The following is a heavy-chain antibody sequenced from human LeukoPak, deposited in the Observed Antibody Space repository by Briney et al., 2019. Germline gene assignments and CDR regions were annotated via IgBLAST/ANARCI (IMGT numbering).Heavy chain of an antibody. CDR2: IYTSGST. V-gene: IGHV4-4*07. Sequence: SETLSLTCTVSGGSISSYYWSWIRQPAGKGLEWIGRIYTSGSTNYNPSLKSRVTMSVDTSKNQFSLKLSSVTAADTAVYYCARDWDYLYYYYYMDVWGKGTTVTVSS. D-gene: IGHD1-7*01. J-gene: IGHJ6*03. CDR1: GGSISSYY. CDR3: ARDWDYLYYYYYMDV.